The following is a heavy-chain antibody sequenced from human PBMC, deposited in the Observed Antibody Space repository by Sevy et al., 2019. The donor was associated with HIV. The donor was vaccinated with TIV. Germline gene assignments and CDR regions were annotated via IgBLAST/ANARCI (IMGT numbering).Heavy chain of an antibody. CDR1: GYIFTSYG. D-gene: IGHD3-16*01. V-gene: IGHV1-18*01. CDR3: ASDRDYHYLWATFPYRDC. J-gene: IGHJ4*02. Sequence: ASVKVACKATGYIFTSYGISWVRQAPGQGLEWMGWISPYKGSTKFAQKFQGRVTMTTKTSKFTANMELRSLRYDDTAVYYCASDRDYHYLWATFPYRDCWGRGTLVTVSS. CDR2: ISPYKGST.